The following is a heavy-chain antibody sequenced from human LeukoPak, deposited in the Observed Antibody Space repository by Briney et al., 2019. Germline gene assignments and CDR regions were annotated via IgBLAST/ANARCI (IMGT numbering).Heavy chain of an antibody. Sequence: GGSLRLSCAASGFTFNLYGMNWGRQAPGKGLEWVAVISHEGNDKYYADSAKGRFTISRDNSKNTLYLQMNSLRTDDTAVYYCAKDQGDGYNYGPDYWGQGTLVTVSS. V-gene: IGHV3-30*18. CDR1: GFTFNLYG. D-gene: IGHD5-24*01. CDR3: AKDQGDGYNYGPDY. J-gene: IGHJ4*02. CDR2: ISHEGNDK.